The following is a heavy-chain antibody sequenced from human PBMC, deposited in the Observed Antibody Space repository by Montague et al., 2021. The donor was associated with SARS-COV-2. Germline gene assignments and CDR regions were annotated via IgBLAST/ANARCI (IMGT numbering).Heavy chain of an antibody. V-gene: IGHV3-23*01. CDR2: ISGSGGST. CDR3: AKGLSSGSYYSSYFDY. CDR1: GFTFSSYA. Sequence: SLRLSCAVSGFTFSSYAMSWVRQAPGEGLEWVSVISGSGGSTYYADSVKGRFTISRDNSKNTLYLQMNSLRAEDTAVYYCAKGLSSGSYYSSYFDYWGQGTLVTVSS. D-gene: IGHD3-10*01. J-gene: IGHJ4*02.